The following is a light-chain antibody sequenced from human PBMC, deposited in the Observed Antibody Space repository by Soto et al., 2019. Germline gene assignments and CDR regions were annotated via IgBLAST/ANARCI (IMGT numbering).Light chain of an antibody. CDR2: GAS. V-gene: IGKV3-20*01. CDR1: QSVSSSY. CDR3: QQYSRSPPT. Sequence: EIVLTQSPGTLSLSPGDRATLSCRAAQSVSSSYLAWYQQKPGQSPSLLIYGASSRATGIPDRFSGSGSGTDFTLTISRLEPEDFAMYYCQQYSRSPPTFGQGTRVEIK. J-gene: IGKJ1*01.